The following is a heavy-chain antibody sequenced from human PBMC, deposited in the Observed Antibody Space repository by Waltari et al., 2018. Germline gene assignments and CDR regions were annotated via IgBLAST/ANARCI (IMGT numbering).Heavy chain of an antibody. CDR2: IKQDGTQQ. CDR3: ARALPGEITVYDY. J-gene: IGHJ4*02. Sequence: EVQLVESGGGLVQPGGSLRLSCVACGFTFGSHWMSWVRQAPEKGLEWVADIKQDGTQQYYVDFVKGRFTVSRDNHKNSLFLQMNSLRAEDTAVYYCARALPGEITVYDYWAQGALVTVSS. D-gene: IGHD3-10*01. CDR1: GFTFGSHW. V-gene: IGHV3-7*01.